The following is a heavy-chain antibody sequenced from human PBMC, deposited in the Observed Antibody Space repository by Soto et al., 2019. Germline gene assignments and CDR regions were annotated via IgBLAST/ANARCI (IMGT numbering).Heavy chain of an antibody. D-gene: IGHD1-1*01. CDR3: VRVGKNWNQLDY. J-gene: IGHJ4*02. V-gene: IGHV3-11*01. CDR2: ISNSDSPI. CDR1: GFTFSDYY. Sequence: GGSLRLSCAASGFTFSDYYTSWIRQPPGKGLDCVSYISNSDSPIYYADSVKGRFTISRDNAKNALYLEMNSLRVEDMAVYYCVRVGKNWNQLDYWGQGTLVTVSS.